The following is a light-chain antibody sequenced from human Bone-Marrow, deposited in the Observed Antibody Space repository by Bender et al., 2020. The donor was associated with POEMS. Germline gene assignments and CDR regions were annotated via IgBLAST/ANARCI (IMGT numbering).Light chain of an antibody. CDR2: GND. CDR3: SAGDGTQSGWV. Sequence: QSVLTQPPSASLTPGQRVTISCSGSSSNIGGNAVNWWQQLPGTAPKLLIYGNDQRPSGVPGRFSGSKSGTSASVAIGGHKTEEEGDYLGSAGDGTQSGWVFGGGTERTVL. J-gene: IGLJ3*02. CDR1: SSNIGGNA. V-gene: IGLV1-44*01.